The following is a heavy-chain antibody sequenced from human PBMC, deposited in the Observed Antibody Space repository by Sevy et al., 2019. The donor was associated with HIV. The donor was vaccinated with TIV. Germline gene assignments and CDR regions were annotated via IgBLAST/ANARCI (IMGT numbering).Heavy chain of an antibody. CDR2: ISSRSSTI. D-gene: IGHD2-15*01. V-gene: IGHV3-48*02. J-gene: IGHJ3*02. Sequence: GGSLRLSCAASGFTFSSYSMNWVRQAPGKGLEWVSYISSRSSTIYYADSVKGRFTISRDNAKNSRYLQMNSLRDEDTAVYYCVEGRGYCSGGTCSDVFDIWGQGTMVTVSS. CDR3: VEGRGYCSGGTCSDVFDI. CDR1: GFTFSSYS.